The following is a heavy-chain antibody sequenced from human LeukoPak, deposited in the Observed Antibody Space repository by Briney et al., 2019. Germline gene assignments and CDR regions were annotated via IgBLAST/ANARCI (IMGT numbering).Heavy chain of an antibody. D-gene: IGHD5-24*01. J-gene: IGHJ3*02. V-gene: IGHV3-48*03. CDR3: ARESWHQRAFDI. CDR1: GFTFSSYE. Sequence: PGGSLRLSCAASGFTFSSYEMNWVGQAPGRGLEWVSYISSGGSTIYYADSVQGRFTISRDNAKNSLYLQMNSLRAEDTAVYYCARESWHQRAFDIWGQGTMVTVSS. CDR2: ISSGGSTI.